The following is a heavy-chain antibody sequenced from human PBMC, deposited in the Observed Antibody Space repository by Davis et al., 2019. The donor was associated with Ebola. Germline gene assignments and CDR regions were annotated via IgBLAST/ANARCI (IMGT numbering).Heavy chain of an antibody. D-gene: IGHD1-26*01. Sequence: MPSETLSLTCTVSGGSISSSSYYWGWIRQPPGKGLEWIGSIYYSGGTYYNPSLKSRVTISVDTSKNQFSLKLSSVTAADTAVYYCARTIVGATGGLLDYWGQGTLVTVSS. J-gene: IGHJ4*02. CDR3: ARTIVGATGGLLDY. CDR1: GGSISSSSYY. V-gene: IGHV4-39*01. CDR2: IYYSGGT.